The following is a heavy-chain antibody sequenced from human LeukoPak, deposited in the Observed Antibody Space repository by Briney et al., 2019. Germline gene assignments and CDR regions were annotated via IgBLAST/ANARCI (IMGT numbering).Heavy chain of an antibody. CDR1: GFTFSSYA. Sequence: GGSLRLSCAASGFTFSSYAMHWVRQAPGKGLEWVAVISYDGSNKYYADSVKGRFTISRDNAKNTLYLQMNSLRAEDTAVYSCVRGVGGDSRFDPWGQGTLVTVSS. V-gene: IGHV3-30-3*01. CDR2: ISYDGSNK. CDR3: VRGVGGDSRFDP. D-gene: IGHD1-26*01. J-gene: IGHJ5*02.